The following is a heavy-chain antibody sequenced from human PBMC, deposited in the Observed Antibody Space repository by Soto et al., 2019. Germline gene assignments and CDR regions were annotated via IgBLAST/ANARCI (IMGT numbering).Heavy chain of an antibody. CDR3: ARVPTSIRYFDWLPDV. Sequence: GGSLRLSCAASGFTSSSYAMHWVRQAPGKRLEWVAVIWYDGSNKYYADSVKGRFTISRDNSKNTLYLQMNSLRAEDTAVYYCARVPTSIRYFDWLPDVWGQGTTVTVSS. J-gene: IGHJ6*02. V-gene: IGHV3-33*01. CDR1: GFTSSSYA. CDR2: IWYDGSNK. D-gene: IGHD3-9*01.